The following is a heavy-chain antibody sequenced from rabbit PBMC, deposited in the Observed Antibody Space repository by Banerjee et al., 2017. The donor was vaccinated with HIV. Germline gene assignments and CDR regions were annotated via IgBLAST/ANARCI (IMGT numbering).Heavy chain of an antibody. V-gene: IGHV1S40*01. Sequence: QSLEESGGDLVKPGASLTLTCTASGFSFSSNYYMCWVRQAPGKGLEWIACIYAGSSGSTYYASWAKGRFTISKTSSTTVTLQMTSLTAADTATYFCARSYSWNVGGYNLALWGPGTLVTVS. CDR1: GFSFSSNYY. D-gene: IGHD1-1*01. CDR3: ARSYSWNVGGYNLAL. J-gene: IGHJ4*01. CDR2: IYAGSSGST.